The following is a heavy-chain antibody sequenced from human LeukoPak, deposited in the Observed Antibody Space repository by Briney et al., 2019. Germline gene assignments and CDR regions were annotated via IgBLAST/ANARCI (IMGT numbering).Heavy chain of an antibody. Sequence: SETLSLTCTVSGGSIRNYYWNWIRQPPGKGLEGIGYIYYTGRTNYNPSLKSRVTISVDTSKNQFSLKLSSVTAADTAVYYCARLFEDTLNYYVMDVWGQGTTVTVS. CDR1: GGSIRNYY. CDR3: ARLFEDTLNYYVMDV. V-gene: IGHV4-59*08. CDR2: IYYTGRT. J-gene: IGHJ6*02. D-gene: IGHD5-18*01.